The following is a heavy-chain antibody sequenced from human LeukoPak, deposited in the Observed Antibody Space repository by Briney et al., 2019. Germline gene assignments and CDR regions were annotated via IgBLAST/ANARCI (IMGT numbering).Heavy chain of an antibody. D-gene: IGHD1-14*01. CDR2: IAAGGAT. V-gene: IGHV3-13*01. CDR1: GFTFSTYD. J-gene: IGHJ5*01. CDR3: ARGAEIGFDL. Sequence: QPGGSLRLSCAASGFTFSTYDFHWVRQVPGEGLQWVSSIAAGGATFYLASVKGRFTIFRENAEDSLYLQMNSLRAGDTAVYYCARGAEIGFDLWGQGTLVTVSS.